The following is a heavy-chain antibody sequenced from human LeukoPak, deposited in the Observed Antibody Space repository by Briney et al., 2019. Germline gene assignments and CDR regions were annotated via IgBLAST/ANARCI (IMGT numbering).Heavy chain of an antibody. Sequence: GGSLRLSCGASGFTFSSNWMSWVRQAPGKGLEWVSALWGNNKNIYYADSVKGRFTISRDNSGNMVYLQMSDLRVEDTAVYYCAKDLKPDSGYDVDHWGQGTLVTVSS. CDR3: AKDLKPDSGYDVDH. D-gene: IGHD5-12*01. V-gene: IGHV3-23*01. J-gene: IGHJ4*02. CDR2: LWGNNKNI. CDR1: GFTFSSNW.